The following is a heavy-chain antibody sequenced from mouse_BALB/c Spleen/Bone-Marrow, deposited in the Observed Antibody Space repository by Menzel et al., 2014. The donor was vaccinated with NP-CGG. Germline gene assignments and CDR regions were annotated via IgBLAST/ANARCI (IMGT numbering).Heavy chain of an antibody. Sequence: VQLQQPGAEFVKPGASVKLSCTASGFNIKDTYMHWVKRRPEQGLEWIGRIDPANDDTKYDPKFQGKATITAGTSSNTAYLQLSSLTSEDTAVYYCARADGYYAWFAYWGQGTLVTVSA. CDR1: GFNIKDTY. V-gene: IGHV14-3*02. CDR2: IDPANDDT. CDR3: ARADGYYAWFAY. J-gene: IGHJ3*01. D-gene: IGHD2-3*01.